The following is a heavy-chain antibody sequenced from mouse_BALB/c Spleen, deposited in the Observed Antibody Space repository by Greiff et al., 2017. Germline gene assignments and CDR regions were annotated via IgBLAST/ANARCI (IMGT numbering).Heavy chain of an antibody. CDR1: GYTFTSYV. CDR2: INPYNDGT. J-gene: IGHJ4*01. CDR3: ARRSNWRGFDAMDY. Sequence: LQESGPELVKPGASVKMSCKASGYTFTSYVMHWVKQKPGQGLEWIGYINPYNDGTKYNEKFKGKATLTSDKSSSTAYMELSSLTSEDSAVYYCARRSNWRGFDAMDYWGQGTSVTVSS. D-gene: IGHD4-1*01. V-gene: IGHV1-14*01.